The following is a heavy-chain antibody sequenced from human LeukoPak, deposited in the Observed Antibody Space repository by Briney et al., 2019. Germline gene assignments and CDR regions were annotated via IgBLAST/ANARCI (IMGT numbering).Heavy chain of an antibody. D-gene: IGHD6-25*01. CDR3: ARGGYSSAANFDY. CDR1: GGTFSSYA. CDR2: IIPILGIA. V-gene: IGHV1-69*04. Sequence: SVKVSCKASGGTFSSYAISWVRQAPGQGLEWMGRIIPILGIANYAQKFQGRVTITADKSTSTAYMELSSLRSEDTAVYYCARGGYSSAANFDYWGQGTLATVSS. J-gene: IGHJ4*02.